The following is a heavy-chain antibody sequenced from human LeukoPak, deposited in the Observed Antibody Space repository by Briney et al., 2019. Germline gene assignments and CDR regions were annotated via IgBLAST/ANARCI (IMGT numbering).Heavy chain of an antibody. CDR2: ISSSGSTI. D-gene: IGHD2-21*02. CDR1: GFTFSDYY. CDR3: ARELAYCGGDCYTN. J-gene: IGHJ4*02. Sequence: GGSLRLSCAASGFTFSDYYMSWIRQAPGKGLEWVSYISSSGSTIYHADSVKGRFTISRDNAKNSLYLQMNSLRAEDTAVYYCARELAYCGGDCYTNWGQGTLVTVSS. V-gene: IGHV3-11*01.